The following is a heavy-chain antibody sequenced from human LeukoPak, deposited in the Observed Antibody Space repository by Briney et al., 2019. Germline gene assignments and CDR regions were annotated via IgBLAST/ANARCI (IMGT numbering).Heavy chain of an antibody. CDR1: GFTFSSYG. J-gene: IGHJ5*02. CDR3: AKSPEVVVLVCWFDP. D-gene: IGHD3-22*01. Sequence: GGSLRLSCAASGFTFSSYGMSWVRQAPGKGLEWVSSISGSGGSTHYADSVKGRFTISRDNSKSTLYLQISSLRAEDTAVYYCAKSPEVVVLVCWFDPWGQGTLVTVSS. V-gene: IGHV3-23*01. CDR2: ISGSGGST.